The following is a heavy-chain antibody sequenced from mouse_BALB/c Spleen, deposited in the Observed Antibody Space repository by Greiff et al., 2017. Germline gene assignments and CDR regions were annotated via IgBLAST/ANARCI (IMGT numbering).Heavy chain of an antibody. CDR3: ARFDYDEGDLDY. Sequence: VQLQQSGAELVRPGVSVKISCKGSGYTFTDYAMHWVKQSHAKSLEWIGVISTYYGDASYNQKFKGKATMTVDKSSSTAYMELARLTSEDSAIYYCARFDYDEGDLDYWGQGTTLTVSS. D-gene: IGHD2-4*01. CDR1: GYTFTDYA. J-gene: IGHJ2*01. CDR2: ISTYYGDA. V-gene: IGHV1S137*01.